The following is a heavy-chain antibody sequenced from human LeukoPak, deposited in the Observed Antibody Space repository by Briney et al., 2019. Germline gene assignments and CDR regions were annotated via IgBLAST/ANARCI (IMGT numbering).Heavy chain of an antibody. J-gene: IGHJ4*02. CDR2: IYHSGGT. CDR3: ARGDDYGGDLDY. CDR1: GGFISSGGYS. Sequence: SQTLSLTCTVSGGFISSGGYSWSWIRQPPGKGLEWIGYIYHSGGTCYSPSLKSRVTMSVDWSKNHFSLELSSVTAADTDVYYCARGDDYGGDLDYWGQGTLVTVSS. V-gene: IGHV4-30-2*01. D-gene: IGHD4-23*01.